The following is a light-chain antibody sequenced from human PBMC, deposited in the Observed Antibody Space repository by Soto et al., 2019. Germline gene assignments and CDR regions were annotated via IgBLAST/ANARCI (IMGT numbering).Light chain of an antibody. V-gene: IGLV2-14*01. CDR1: SSDIGAYDY. J-gene: IGLJ1*01. CDR2: EVN. CDR3: CSNAVGSTYV. Sequence: QSALTQPASLSGSPGQSITISCTGTSSDIGAYDYVSWFQQHPGKAPKLMISEVNNRPSGVSNRFSGSKSGNTAYLTISGLQAEDEADYYCCSNAVGSTYVFGTGTKLTVL.